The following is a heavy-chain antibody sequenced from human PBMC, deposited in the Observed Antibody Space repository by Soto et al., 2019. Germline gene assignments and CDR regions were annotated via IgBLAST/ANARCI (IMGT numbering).Heavy chain of an antibody. Sequence: GSLRLSCAASGFTFSGYAMHWVRQAPGKGLEWVAIISFDGSNEHYADSVQGRFTISRDNSENTLYLQMNSLRADDTAVYYCARPAATVIFYSGMDVWGQGTTVTVSS. CDR3: ARPAATVIFYSGMDV. CDR2: ISFDGSNE. J-gene: IGHJ6*02. V-gene: IGHV3-30-3*01. D-gene: IGHD4-17*01. CDR1: GFTFSGYA.